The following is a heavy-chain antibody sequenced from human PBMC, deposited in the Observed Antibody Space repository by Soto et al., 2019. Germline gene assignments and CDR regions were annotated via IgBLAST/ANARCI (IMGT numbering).Heavy chain of an antibody. CDR2: INSSGGRT. J-gene: IGHJ4*02. V-gene: IGHV3-23*01. CDR3: AKDLDATVSNFDY. CDR1: GFTFSTYA. Sequence: GGSLRLSCAASGFTFSTYAMSWVRQAPGKGLEWVSTINSSGGRTYSPDSMKGRFTISRDNSKNTVYLQMNSLRAEDTAVYYCAKDLDATVSNFDYWGQGALVTVSS. D-gene: IGHD2-2*01.